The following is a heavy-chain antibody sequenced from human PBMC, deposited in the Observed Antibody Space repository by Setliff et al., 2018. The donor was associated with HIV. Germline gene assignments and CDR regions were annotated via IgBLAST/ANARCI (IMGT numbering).Heavy chain of an antibody. J-gene: IGHJ3*02. CDR3: ARVNYYDSSGLEIAFDI. CDR2: IVPIFGTP. V-gene: IGHV1-69*13. Sequence: SVKVSCKASGDNFNSHSISWVRQAPGQGLEWMGGIVPIFGTPNYAQKFKGRLTITADESTSTVYMELSSLRSEDTAVYFCARVNYYDSSGLEIAFDIWGQGTMVT. D-gene: IGHD3-22*01. CDR1: GDNFNSHS.